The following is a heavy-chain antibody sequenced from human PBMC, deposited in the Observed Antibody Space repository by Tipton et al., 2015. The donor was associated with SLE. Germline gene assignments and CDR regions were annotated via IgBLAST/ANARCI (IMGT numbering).Heavy chain of an antibody. CDR3: AKDARFGVSGRYWYYDL. Sequence: QLVQSGGGVVQPGGSLRLSCAAPGFAFSNYGIHWVRQAPGKGLEWVAFIRYDGSDKYYTDSVRGRFTISRDNSKNTMYLEMNSLRAEDTAVYYCAKDARFGVSGRYWYYDLWGRGTLVTVSS. CDR1: GFAFSNYG. CDR2: IRYDGSDK. V-gene: IGHV3-30*02. J-gene: IGHJ2*01. D-gene: IGHD3-10*01.